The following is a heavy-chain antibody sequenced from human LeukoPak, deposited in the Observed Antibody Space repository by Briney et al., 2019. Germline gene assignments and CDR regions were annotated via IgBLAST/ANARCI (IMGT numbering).Heavy chain of an antibody. CDR2: IYYSGST. V-gene: IGHV4-59*01. J-gene: IGHJ6*02. CDR1: GGSFSGYF. CDR3: ARGAGNYYFYGMDV. Sequence: PSETLSLTCAVYGGSFSGYFWSWIRQPPGKGLEWIGHIYYSGSTNYNPSLKSRVTVSVDTSKNQFSLKLSSVTAADTAVYYCARGAGNYYFYGMDVWGQGTTVTVSS.